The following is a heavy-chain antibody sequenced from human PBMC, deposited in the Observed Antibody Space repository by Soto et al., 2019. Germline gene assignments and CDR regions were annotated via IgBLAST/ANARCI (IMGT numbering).Heavy chain of an antibody. J-gene: IGHJ4*02. D-gene: IGHD2-2*01. CDR1: GDSVSSNSAA. CDR2: TYYRSKWYN. V-gene: IGHV6-1*01. Sequence: LTCAISGDSVSSNSAAWNWIRQSPSRGLEWLGRTYYRSKWYNDYAVSVKSRITINPDTSKNQFSLQLNSVTPEDTAVYYCAREHYCSSTSCPSPFDYWGQGTLVTVSS. CDR3: AREHYCSSTSCPSPFDY.